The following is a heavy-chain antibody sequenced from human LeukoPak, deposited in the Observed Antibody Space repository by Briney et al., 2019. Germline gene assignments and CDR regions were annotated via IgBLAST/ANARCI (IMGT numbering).Heavy chain of an antibody. Sequence: SETLSLTCTVSGDSISTYYWTWIRQPPGKGLEWIGRIYTSGSTNYNPSLKSRVTISVDTSKNQFSLKLSSVTAADTAVYYCARDYPKYSSSWYYWFDPWGQGTLVTVSS. CDR1: GDSISTYY. J-gene: IGHJ5*02. CDR2: IYTSGST. D-gene: IGHD6-13*01. V-gene: IGHV4-4*08. CDR3: ARDYPKYSSSWYYWFDP.